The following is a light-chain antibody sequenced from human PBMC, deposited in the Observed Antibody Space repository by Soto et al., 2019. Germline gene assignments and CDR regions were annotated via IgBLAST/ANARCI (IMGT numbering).Light chain of an antibody. V-gene: IGKV3-20*01. Sequence: EFVLTQSPGTLSLSPGERATLSCRASQTVRNNYLAWYQQKPGQAPRLLIYDASSRATGIPDRFSGGGSGTDFTLTITRLGPEDFAVYFCQQYDTSPLTFGGGTKVDIK. CDR2: DAS. J-gene: IGKJ4*01. CDR1: QTVRNNY. CDR3: QQYDTSPLT.